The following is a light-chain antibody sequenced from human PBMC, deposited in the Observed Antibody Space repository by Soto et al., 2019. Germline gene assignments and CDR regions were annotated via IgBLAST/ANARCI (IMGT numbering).Light chain of an antibody. V-gene: IGKV3-15*01. CDR2: GAS. CDR1: QSLSSN. J-gene: IGKJ4*01. CDR3: QQYNDWAPQLA. Sequence: EILMTQSPATLSVSPGERATLSCRASQSLSSNLAWYQQKPGQAPRLLIYGASTRATGIPARFSGSGSATECTLTISNLQSEDFAIYYCQQYNDWAPQLAFGGGTKVQIK.